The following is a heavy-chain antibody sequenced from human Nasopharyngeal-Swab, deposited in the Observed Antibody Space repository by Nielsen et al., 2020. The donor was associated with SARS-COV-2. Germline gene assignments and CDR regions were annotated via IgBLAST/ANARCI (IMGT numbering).Heavy chain of an antibody. CDR3: ARHPYYDSSGYSPLYFDY. CDR2: IYHSGST. V-gene: IGHV5-10-1*01. J-gene: IGHJ4*02. D-gene: IGHD3-22*01. Sequence: VRQAPGKGLEWIGYIYHSGSTYYSPSFQGHVTISADKSISTAYLQWSSLKASDTAMYYCARHPYYDSSGYSPLYFDYWGQGTLVTVSS.